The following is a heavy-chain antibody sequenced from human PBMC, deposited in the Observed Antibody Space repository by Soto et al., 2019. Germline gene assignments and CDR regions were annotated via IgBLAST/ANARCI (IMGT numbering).Heavy chain of an antibody. CDR3: RHYYGSGSYYKGGYHGMDV. Sequence: SVKVSCKASGGTFSSYAISWVRQAPGQGLEWMGGIIPIFGTANYAQKFQGRVTITADESTSTAYMELSSLRSEDTAVYYCRHYYGSGSYYKGGYHGMDVWGQGNTVTVS. V-gene: IGHV1-69*13. CDR1: GGTFSSYA. CDR2: IIPIFGTA. J-gene: IGHJ6*02. D-gene: IGHD3-10*01.